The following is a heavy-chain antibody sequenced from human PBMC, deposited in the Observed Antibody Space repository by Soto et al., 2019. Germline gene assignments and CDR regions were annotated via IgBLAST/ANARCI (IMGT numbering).Heavy chain of an antibody. CDR2: ISGSGGST. Sequence: EVQLLESGGGLVQPGGSLGLSCAASGFTFSSYAMSWVRQAPGKGLEWVSAISGSGGSTYYADSVKGRFTISRDNSKNTLYLQMNSLRAEDTAVYYCAKDLAKWEPHPGWFDPWGQGTLVTVSS. J-gene: IGHJ5*02. CDR1: GFTFSSYA. CDR3: AKDLAKWEPHPGWFDP. V-gene: IGHV3-23*01. D-gene: IGHD1-26*01.